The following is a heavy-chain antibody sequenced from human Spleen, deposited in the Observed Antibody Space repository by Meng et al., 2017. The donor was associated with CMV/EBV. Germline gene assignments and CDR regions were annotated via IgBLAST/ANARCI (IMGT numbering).Heavy chain of an antibody. CDR1: GYTFTSYD. V-gene: IGHV1-2*02. CDR3: ARDLIPAATSDWFDP. D-gene: IGHD2-2*01. Sequence: ASVKVSCKASGYTFTSYDINWVRQATGQGLEWMGWINPNSGGTNSAQNFQGRVTMTRDTSISTAYMELSRLRSDDTAVYYCARDLIPAATSDWFDPWGQGTLVTVSS. J-gene: IGHJ5*02. CDR2: INPNSGGT.